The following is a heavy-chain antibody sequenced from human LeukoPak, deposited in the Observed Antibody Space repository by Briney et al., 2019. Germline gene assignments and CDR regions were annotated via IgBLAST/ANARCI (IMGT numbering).Heavy chain of an antibody. CDR3: AKNTKPTLITPDF. Sequence: GGSLRLSCAASGFTFSSYGMHWVRQAPGKGLEWVAVIPYDGSNTYYADSVKGRFTISRDNSKNTLYLQMNSLRAEDAAIYYCAKNTKPTLITPDFWGQGTLVTVSS. V-gene: IGHV3-30*18. CDR2: IPYDGSNT. D-gene: IGHD1-14*01. J-gene: IGHJ4*02. CDR1: GFTFSSYG.